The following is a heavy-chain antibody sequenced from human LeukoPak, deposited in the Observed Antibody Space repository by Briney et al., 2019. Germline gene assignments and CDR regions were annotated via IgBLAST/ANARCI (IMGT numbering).Heavy chain of an antibody. D-gene: IGHD6-13*01. Sequence: GGSLRLSCAASGFTFSDYYMSWIRQAPGKGLEWVSYISSSGSTIYYADSVKGRFTISRDNAKNSLYLQMNSLRAEDTAVYYCARDVLFPSSWPLVPDRDYWGQGTLVTVSS. J-gene: IGHJ4*02. CDR1: GFTFSDYY. CDR2: ISSSGSTI. CDR3: ARDVLFPSSWPLVPDRDY. V-gene: IGHV3-11*01.